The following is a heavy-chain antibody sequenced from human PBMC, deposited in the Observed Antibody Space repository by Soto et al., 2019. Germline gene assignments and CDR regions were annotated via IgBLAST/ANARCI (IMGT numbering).Heavy chain of an antibody. CDR1: GYTFTSYG. Sequence: QVQLVQSGAEVKKPGASVKVSCKASGYTFTSYGISWVRQAPGQGLEWMGWISAYNGNTNYAQKLQGRVTMTTATSTSTAYMELRSLRSDDTAVYYCAREQRDSSGYYHDAFDIWGQGTMVTVSS. CDR3: AREQRDSSGYYHDAFDI. CDR2: ISAYNGNT. V-gene: IGHV1-18*01. J-gene: IGHJ3*02. D-gene: IGHD3-22*01.